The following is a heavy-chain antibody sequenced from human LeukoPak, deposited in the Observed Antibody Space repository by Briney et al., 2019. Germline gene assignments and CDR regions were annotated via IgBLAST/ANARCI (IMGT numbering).Heavy chain of an antibody. Sequence: GGSLRLSCAASGFNFRDYALSWVRQAPGKGLEWVSYISSSGSNKYYADSVKGRFTISRDNAKNSLYLQMNSLRAEDTAVYYCARFPYGSLMPFDYWGQGTLVSVSS. D-gene: IGHD3-10*01. J-gene: IGHJ4*02. CDR3: ARFPYGSLMPFDY. CDR2: ISSSGSNK. V-gene: IGHV3-11*01. CDR1: GFNFRDYA.